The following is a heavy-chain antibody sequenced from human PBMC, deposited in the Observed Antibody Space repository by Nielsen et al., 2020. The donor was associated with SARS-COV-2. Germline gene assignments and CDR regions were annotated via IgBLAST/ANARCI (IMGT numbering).Heavy chain of an antibody. D-gene: IGHD3/OR15-3a*01. CDR1: GYTFTSYG. CDR2: FSAYNGHT. CDR3: ARARATIFGLVMSYGMDV. V-gene: IGHV1-18*01. Sequence: ASVKVSCKASGYTFTSYGVTWVRQAPGQGLEWVGWFSAYNGHTKSAQKFQGTVTMTRDASISTVYMELTSDDTAVYYCARARATIFGLVMSYGMDVWGQGTTVAVSS. J-gene: IGHJ6*02.